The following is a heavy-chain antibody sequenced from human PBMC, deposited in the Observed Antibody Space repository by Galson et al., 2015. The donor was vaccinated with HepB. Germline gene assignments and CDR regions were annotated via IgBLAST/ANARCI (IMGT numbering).Heavy chain of an antibody. CDR1: GFTFSSYA. Sequence: SLRLSCAASGFTFSSYAMHWVRQAPGKGLEWVAVISYDGSSKYYADSVKGRFTISRDNSKNTLYLQMNSLKTEDTAVYYCAVGATTYMDVWGNSFDTSVFDIWGQGTVVTVSS. J-gene: IGHJ3*02. V-gene: IGHV3-30-3*01. CDR3: AVGATTYMDVWGNSFDTSVFDI. CDR2: ISYDGSSK. D-gene: IGHD1-26*01.